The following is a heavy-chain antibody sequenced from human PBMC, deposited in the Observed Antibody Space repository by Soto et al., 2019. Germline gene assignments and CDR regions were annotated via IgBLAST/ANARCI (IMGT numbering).Heavy chain of an antibody. CDR3: AGSRGFGFDF. D-gene: IGHD2-15*01. J-gene: IGHJ4*02. CDR1: DYTFNSYG. Sequence: ASVKVSCKASDYTFNSYGISWVRKAPGQGLEWMGWLSGDNGDIKYAQKFQGRVTMTTDISTSTAYMELRSLSSDDTAVYFCAGSRGFGFDFWGQGTLVTVSS. CDR2: LSGDNGDI. V-gene: IGHV1-18*01.